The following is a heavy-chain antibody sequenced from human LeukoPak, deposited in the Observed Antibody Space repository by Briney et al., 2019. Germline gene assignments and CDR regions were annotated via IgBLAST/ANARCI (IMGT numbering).Heavy chain of an antibody. CDR3: ARALTETSFYYMDV. J-gene: IGHJ6*03. Sequence: ASVKVSCKASGYTFIGYYIHWVRQAPGLGLEWMGWINPNSGGTSFAQKFQGRLTMTRDTSISTAYMEVTTLRSDDTAVYYCARALTETSFYYMDVWGKGTTVTVSS. D-gene: IGHD1-7*01. V-gene: IGHV1-2*02. CDR1: GYTFIGYY. CDR2: INPNSGGT.